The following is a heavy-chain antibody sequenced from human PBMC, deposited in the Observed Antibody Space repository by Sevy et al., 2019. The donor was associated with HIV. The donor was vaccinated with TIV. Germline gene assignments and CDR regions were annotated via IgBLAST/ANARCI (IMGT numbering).Heavy chain of an antibody. CDR3: ARDDGNYYFHY. CDR1: GFTISKYW. V-gene: IGHV3-7*01. CDR2: IKQDAGQK. D-gene: IGHD1-7*01. Sequence: GGSLRLSCAASGFTISKYWMGWVRQAPGKGLEWVANIKQDAGQKYYVDSVKGRFTISRDNAKNSLYLQMNILRAEDTAVYFCARDDGNYYFHYWGQGTLVTVSS. J-gene: IGHJ4*02.